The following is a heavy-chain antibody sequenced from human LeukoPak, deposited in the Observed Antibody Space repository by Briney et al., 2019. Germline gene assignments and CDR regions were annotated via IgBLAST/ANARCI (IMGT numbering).Heavy chain of an antibody. V-gene: IGHV3-23*01. CDR1: GFTFSSYA. CDR2: ISSSAGST. CDR3: AKPLEKYTYGGNFDY. J-gene: IGHJ4*02. Sequence: GGSLRLSCEASGFTFSSYAMSWVRQAPGKGLAWVSVISSSAGSTDYADSVKGRLTISIDNSKNTLYLQMNNLRAEDTAVYYCAKPLEKYTYGGNFDYWGQGILVTVSS. D-gene: IGHD4-23*01.